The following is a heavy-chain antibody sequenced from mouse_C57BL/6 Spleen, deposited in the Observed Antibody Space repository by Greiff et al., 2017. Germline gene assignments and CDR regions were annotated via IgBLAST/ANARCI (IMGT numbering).Heavy chain of an antibody. CDR3: ARGVYYDYPWFWY. D-gene: IGHD2-4*01. Sequence: EVKLQQSGPELVKPGASVKIPCKASGYTFTDYNMDWVKQSHGKSLEWIGDINPNNGGTIYNQKFKGKATLTVDKSSSTAYMELRSLTSEDTAVYYCARGVYYDYPWFWYWGQGTLVTVAA. V-gene: IGHV1-18*01. CDR1: GYTFTDYN. J-gene: IGHJ3*01. CDR2: INPNNGGT.